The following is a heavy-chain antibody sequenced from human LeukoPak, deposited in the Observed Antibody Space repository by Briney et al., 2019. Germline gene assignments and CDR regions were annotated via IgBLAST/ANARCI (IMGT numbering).Heavy chain of an antibody. CDR3: AKASMVRGVIISGVFDY. Sequence: GGSLRLSCAASGFTFSSYAMSWVRQALGKGLEWVSAISGSGGSTYYADSVKGRFTISRDNSKNTLYLQMNSLRAEDTAVYYCAKASMVRGVIISGVFDYWGQGTLVTVSS. J-gene: IGHJ4*02. D-gene: IGHD3-10*01. CDR1: GFTFSSYA. V-gene: IGHV3-23*01. CDR2: ISGSGGST.